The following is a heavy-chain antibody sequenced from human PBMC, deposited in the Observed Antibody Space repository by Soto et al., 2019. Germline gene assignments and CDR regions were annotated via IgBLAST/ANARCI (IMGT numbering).Heavy chain of an antibody. CDR2: INSGGS. Sequence: GGSLRLSCAASGFTFSSYWMNWVRQAPGKGLVSVSGINSGGSVYADSVKGRFTISRDTAKNTLYLDMNSLRVEDTAVYYCARGHGRLEPVDWGQGALVTVAS. CDR1: GFTFSSYW. J-gene: IGHJ4*02. CDR3: ARGHGRLEPVD. V-gene: IGHV3-74*03. D-gene: IGHD1-1*01.